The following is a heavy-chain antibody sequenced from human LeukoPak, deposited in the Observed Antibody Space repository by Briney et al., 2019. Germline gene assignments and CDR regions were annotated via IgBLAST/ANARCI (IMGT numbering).Heavy chain of an antibody. J-gene: IGHJ4*02. V-gene: IGHV4-59*01. CDR1: GGSISSYY. CDR2: IYYSGST. CDR3: ARVELAYCGGDCYSGFDY. Sequence: SEILSLTCTVSGGSISSYYWSWIRQPPGKVLEWIGYIYYSGSTNYNPSLKSRVTISVDTSKNQFSLKLSSVTAADTAVYYCARVELAYCGGDCYSGFDYWGQGTLVTVSS. D-gene: IGHD2-21*02.